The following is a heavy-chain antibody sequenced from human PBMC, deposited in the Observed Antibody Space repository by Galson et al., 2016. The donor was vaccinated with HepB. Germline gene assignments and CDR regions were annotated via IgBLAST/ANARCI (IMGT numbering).Heavy chain of an antibody. CDR2: INPSGGTT. J-gene: IGHJ4*02. V-gene: IGHV1-46*01. Sequence: SVKVSCKASGYTFSNHEIHWVRQAPGQGLEWMGIINPSGGTTSYAQKFQGRVTMTRDTSTSIVHMELSNLKSEDTAMFYCATVVGTADYWGQGTLVTVSS. D-gene: IGHD2-21*02. CDR3: ATVVGTADY. CDR1: GYTFSNHE.